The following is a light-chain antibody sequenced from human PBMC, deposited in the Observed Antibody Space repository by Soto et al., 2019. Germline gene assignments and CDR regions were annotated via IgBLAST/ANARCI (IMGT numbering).Light chain of an antibody. CDR2: GAV. CDR3: HQYGGPRWT. Sequence: EIVLTQSPATLSLSPGERATVSCRSSQSVSANYLAWYQQKPGQPPRLLIYGAVTRATGIPDRFSGSGSGTDFTLAISSLEPEDCAVYYCHQYGGPRWTFGQGTKVDIK. J-gene: IGKJ1*01. V-gene: IGKV3-20*01. CDR1: QSVSANY.